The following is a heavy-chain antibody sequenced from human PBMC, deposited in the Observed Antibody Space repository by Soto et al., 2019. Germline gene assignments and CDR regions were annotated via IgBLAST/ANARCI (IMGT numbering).Heavy chain of an antibody. CDR3: ARLPLDFWAWFDP. CDR1: GGSISSSSYY. J-gene: IGHJ5*02. Sequence: QLQLQESGPGLVKPSETLSLTCTVSGGSISSSSYYWGWIRQPPGKGLEWIGSIYYSGSTYYNPSLKSRVTLSVDTSKNQFSLKLSSVTAADTAVYYCARLPLDFWAWFDPWGQGTLVTVSS. V-gene: IGHV4-39*01. D-gene: IGHD3-3*01. CDR2: IYYSGST.